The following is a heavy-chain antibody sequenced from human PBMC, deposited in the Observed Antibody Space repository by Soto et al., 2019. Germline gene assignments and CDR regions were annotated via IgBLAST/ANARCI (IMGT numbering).Heavy chain of an antibody. Sequence: SLRLSCAASGFTFSSYAMSWVRQAPGKGLEWVSAISGSGGSTYYADSVKGRFTISRDNSKNTLYLQMNSLRAEDTAVYYCAKDPKRESGSYLFDYWGQGTLVTVPS. CDR3: AKDPKRESGSYLFDY. D-gene: IGHD1-26*01. V-gene: IGHV3-23*01. J-gene: IGHJ4*02. CDR1: GFTFSSYA. CDR2: ISGSGGST.